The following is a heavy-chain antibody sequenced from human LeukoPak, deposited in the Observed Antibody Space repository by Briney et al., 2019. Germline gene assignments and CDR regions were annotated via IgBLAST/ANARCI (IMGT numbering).Heavy chain of an antibody. CDR1: GYTFTSYG. CDR3: ARVRGVTTYLN. Sequence: ASVKVSCKASGYTFTSYGISWVRQAPGQGLEWMGWISAYNGNTNYAQRLQGRVTMTTDTSTSTAYVELRSLRSDDTAVYYCARVRGVTTYLNWGQGTLVTVSS. J-gene: IGHJ4*02. D-gene: IGHD4-17*01. V-gene: IGHV1-18*01. CDR2: ISAYNGNT.